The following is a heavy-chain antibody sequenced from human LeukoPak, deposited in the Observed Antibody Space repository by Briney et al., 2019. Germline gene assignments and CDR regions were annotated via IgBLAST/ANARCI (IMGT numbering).Heavy chain of an antibody. J-gene: IGHJ4*02. D-gene: IGHD5-12*01. CDR3: ARDRAYSGNDATYFDC. V-gene: IGHV3-30-3*01. CDR1: GFIFSSYS. CDR2: VSSDGSKK. Sequence: PGGSLRLSCAASGFIFSSYSVHWVRQAPGKGLEWVAVVSSDGSKKFYADSVKGRFSISRDNSKNTLYVQMNSLRTEDTAVYYCARDRAYSGNDATYFDCWGQGTLVTVSS.